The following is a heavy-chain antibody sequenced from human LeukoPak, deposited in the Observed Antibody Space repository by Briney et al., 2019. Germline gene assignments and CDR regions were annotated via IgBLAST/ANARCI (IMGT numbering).Heavy chain of an antibody. D-gene: IGHD3-22*01. J-gene: IGHJ4*02. CDR3: ASYYYDSGSDY. Sequence: GGSLRLSCAASGFTFGSPWMHWVRQAPGKGLVWVSRINSDGSATAYADSVKGRFTISRDNAKNSLYLQMNSLRAEDTAVYYCASYYYDSGSDYWGQGTLVTVSS. V-gene: IGHV3-74*01. CDR1: GFTFGSPW. CDR2: INSDGSAT.